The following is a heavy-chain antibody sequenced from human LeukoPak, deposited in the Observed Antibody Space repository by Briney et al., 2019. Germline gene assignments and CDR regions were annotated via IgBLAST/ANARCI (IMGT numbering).Heavy chain of an antibody. CDR1: GGSISSSSYY. CDR3: ARSAYYDFWVQYYYYMDV. CDR2: IYYSGST. J-gene: IGHJ6*03. V-gene: IGHV4-39*07. Sequence: SETLSLTCTVSGGSISSSSYYWGWIRQPPGKGLEWIGSIYYSGSTYYNPSLKSRVTISVDTSKNQFSLKLSSVTAADTAVYYCARSAYYDFWVQYYYYMDVWGKGTTVTVSS. D-gene: IGHD3-3*01.